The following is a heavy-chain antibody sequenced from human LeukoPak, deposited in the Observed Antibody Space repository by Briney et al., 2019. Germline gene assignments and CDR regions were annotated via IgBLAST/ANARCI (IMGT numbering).Heavy chain of an antibody. CDR3: ARYYSGWYYFDY. CDR1: GFTFSSYS. V-gene: IGHV3-21*04. D-gene: IGHD6-19*01. Sequence: KPGGSLRLSCAASGFTFSSYSMNWVRQAPGKGLEWVSSISSSSSYIYYADSVKGRFTISRDNAKNSLYLQMNSLRAEDTAVYYCARYYSGWYYFDYWGQGTLVTVSS. CDR2: ISSSSSYI. J-gene: IGHJ4*02.